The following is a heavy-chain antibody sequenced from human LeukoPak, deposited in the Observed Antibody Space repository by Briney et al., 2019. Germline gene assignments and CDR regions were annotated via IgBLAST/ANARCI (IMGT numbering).Heavy chain of an antibody. Sequence: RASVKVSCKASGGTFSSYTISLVRQAPGQGLEWMGRIIPILGIANYAQKFQGRVTITADKSTSTAYMELSSLRSEDTAVYYCARDNVPAATPYYFDYWGQGTLVTVSS. CDR1: GGTFSSYT. CDR3: ARDNVPAATPYYFDY. CDR2: IIPILGIA. J-gene: IGHJ4*02. D-gene: IGHD2-2*02. V-gene: IGHV1-69*04.